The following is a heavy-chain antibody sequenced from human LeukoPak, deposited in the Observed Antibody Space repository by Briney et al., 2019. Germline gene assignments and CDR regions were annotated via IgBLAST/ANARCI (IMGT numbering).Heavy chain of an antibody. Sequence: SETLSLTCTVSGGSISSGDYYWSWIRQPPGKGQEWIGYIYYSGGTYYNPSLKSRVTISVDTSKNQFSLKLSSVTAADTAVYYCAREVRRDGSGKPTRRFDYWGQGTLVTVSS. CDR1: GGSISSGDYY. V-gene: IGHV4-30-4*01. CDR2: IYYSGGT. D-gene: IGHD3-10*01. J-gene: IGHJ4*02. CDR3: AREVRRDGSGKPTRRFDY.